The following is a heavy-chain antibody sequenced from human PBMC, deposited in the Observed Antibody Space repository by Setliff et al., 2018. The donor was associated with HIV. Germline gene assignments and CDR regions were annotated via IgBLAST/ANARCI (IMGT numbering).Heavy chain of an antibody. CDR2: INHRGRT. D-gene: IGHD2-8*02. J-gene: IGHJ6*03. CDR3: ARVSSTYWYSIPRDYYYHMDV. V-gene: IGHV4-34*01. CDR1: GGSFSDNY. Sequence: ETLSLTCAVYGGSFSDNYWSWIRQPPGKGLEWIGEINHRGRTNQSPSLGSRITISIDTSKNQFSLKLRSVTAADTAVYYCARVSSTYWYSIPRDYYYHMDVWGKGTTVTVSS.